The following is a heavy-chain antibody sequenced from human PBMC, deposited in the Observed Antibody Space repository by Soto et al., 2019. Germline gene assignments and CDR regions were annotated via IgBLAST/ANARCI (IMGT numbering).Heavy chain of an antibody. CDR2: MNPNSGNT. Sequence: ASVKVSCKASGYTFTSYDINWVRQATGQGLEWTGWMNPNSGNTGYAQKFQGRVTMTRNTSISTAYMELSSLRSEDTAVYYCARGIYDSSGSRKFDPWGQGTLVTVSS. J-gene: IGHJ5*02. D-gene: IGHD3-22*01. V-gene: IGHV1-8*01. CDR3: ARGIYDSSGSRKFDP. CDR1: GYTFTSYD.